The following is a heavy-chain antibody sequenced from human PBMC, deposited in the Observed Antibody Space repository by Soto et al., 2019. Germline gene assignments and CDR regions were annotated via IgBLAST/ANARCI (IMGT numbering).Heavy chain of an antibody. V-gene: IGHV1-18*01. CDR3: ARDSFGNIVGATNDY. J-gene: IGHJ4*02. CDR2: FSAYNGNT. CDR1: GYTFTSYG. D-gene: IGHD1-26*01. Sequence: QVQLVQSGAEVKKPGASVKVSCKASGYTFTSYGISWVRQAPGQGLEWMGWFSAYNGNTNYAQKLQGRVTMTTDTSTSTAYMELRSLRSDDTAVYYCARDSFGNIVGATNDYWGQGTLVTVSS.